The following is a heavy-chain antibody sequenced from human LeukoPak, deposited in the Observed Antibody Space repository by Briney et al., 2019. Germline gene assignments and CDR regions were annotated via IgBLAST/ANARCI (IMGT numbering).Heavy chain of an antibody. CDR2: IYYSGST. J-gene: IGHJ4*02. CDR1: GGSFSSYSWS. CDR3: AIPYCSRTSCPGFDY. V-gene: IGHV4-39*01. Sequence: SETLSLTCALYGGSFSSYSWSWTWIRQPPGKGLEWIGSIYYSGSTYYNPSLKSRVTISVDTSKNQFSLKLSSVTAADTAVYYCAIPYCSRTSCPGFDYWGQGTLVTVSS. D-gene: IGHD2-2*01.